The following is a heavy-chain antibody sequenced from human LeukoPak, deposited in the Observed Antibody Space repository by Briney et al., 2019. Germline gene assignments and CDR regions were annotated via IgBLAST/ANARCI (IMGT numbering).Heavy chain of an antibody. CDR3: ARDWSFRKVLDI. CDR2: SYTSRST. J-gene: IGHJ3*02. D-gene: IGHD3-3*02. Sequence: SETLSLTCTVSDGSINNYYWSWIRQPAGKGLEWIAHSYTSRSTEYNPSLKSRVTMSVDTSKNQFSLRLSSVTAADTAMYYCARDWSFRKVLDIWGQGTMVIVSS. V-gene: IGHV4-4*07. CDR1: DGSINNYY.